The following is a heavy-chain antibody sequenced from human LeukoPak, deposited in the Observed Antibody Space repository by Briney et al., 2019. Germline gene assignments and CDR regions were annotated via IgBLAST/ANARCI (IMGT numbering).Heavy chain of an antibody. CDR3: ARGPTYGSAEPIDY. CDR1: GGSISGYY. V-gene: IGHV4-4*07. Sequence: SQTLSLTCTVSGGSISGYYWSWIRQPAGKGLEWIGRIYNIGNINYNPSLKSRVTMSVDTSKNQFSLKLSSVTAADTAVYYCARGPTYGSAEPIDYWGQGTLVTVSS. J-gene: IGHJ4*02. CDR2: IYNIGNI. D-gene: IGHD3-10*01.